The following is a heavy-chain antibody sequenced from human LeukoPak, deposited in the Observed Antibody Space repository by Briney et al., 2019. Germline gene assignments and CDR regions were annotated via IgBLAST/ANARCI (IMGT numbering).Heavy chain of an antibody. CDR2: IKQDGSEQ. CDR3: ARAVEARWYDILTGYYKGNYFDY. Sequence: GGSLRLSCAASGFTFSSYWMSWVRQAPGKGLEWVANIKQDGSEQYYVDSVKGRFTISRDNAKNSLYLQMNSLRAEDTAVYYCARAVEARWYDILTGYYKGNYFDYWGQGTLVTVSS. V-gene: IGHV3-7*01. CDR1: GFTFSSYW. D-gene: IGHD3-9*01. J-gene: IGHJ4*02.